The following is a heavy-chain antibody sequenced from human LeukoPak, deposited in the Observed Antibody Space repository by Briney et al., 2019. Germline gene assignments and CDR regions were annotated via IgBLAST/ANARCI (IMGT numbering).Heavy chain of an antibody. V-gene: IGHV4-4*07. J-gene: IGHJ5*02. D-gene: IGHD2-2*01. CDR2: IYTSGST. CDR1: GGSISSYY. Sequence: SETLSLTCTVSGGSISSYYWSWIRQPAGKGLEWIGRIYTSGSTNYNPSLKSRVTMSVDTSKNQFSLKLSSVTAADTAVYYCARGVEDIVVVPGHWFDPWGQGTLVTVSS. CDR3: ARGVEDIVVVPGHWFDP.